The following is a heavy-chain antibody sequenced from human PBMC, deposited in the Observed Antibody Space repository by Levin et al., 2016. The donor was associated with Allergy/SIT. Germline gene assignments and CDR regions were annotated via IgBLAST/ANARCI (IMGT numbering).Heavy chain of an antibody. V-gene: IGHV3-23*01. Sequence: GGSLRLSCAASGFTFSSIAMTWVRQAPGKGLEWVLSISGSGTSTDYADSVKGRFTISRDNSKNMLYLQMNSLRAEDTALYYCAKHANGVERRQRYYYYIDVWGKGTTVTVSS. D-gene: IGHD1-1*01. CDR3: AKHANGVERRQRYYYYIDV. CDR1: GFTFSSIA. CDR2: ISGSGTST. J-gene: IGHJ6*03.